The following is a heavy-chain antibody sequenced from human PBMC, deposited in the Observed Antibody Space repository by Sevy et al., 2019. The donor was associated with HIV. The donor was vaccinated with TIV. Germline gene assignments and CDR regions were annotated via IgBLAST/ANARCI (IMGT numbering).Heavy chain of an antibody. CDR1: GFTFSDYY. V-gene: IGHV3-11*04. D-gene: IGHD3-10*01. Sequence: GGSLRLSCAASGFTFSDYYMSWIRQAPGKGLEWISYISGSDSTIYYADSVKGRFTISRDNAKNSLYLQMNSLRAEDTAVYYCARDNYGSGSYDYWGQGTLVTVSS. J-gene: IGHJ4*02. CDR2: ISGSDSTI. CDR3: ARDNYGSGSYDY.